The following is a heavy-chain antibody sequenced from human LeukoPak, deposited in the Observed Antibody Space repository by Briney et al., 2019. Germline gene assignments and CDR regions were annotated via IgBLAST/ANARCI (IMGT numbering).Heavy chain of an antibody. J-gene: IGHJ6*02. Sequence: GSLRLSCAASGFTFSDYYWSWIRQPPGKGLEWIGEINHSGSTNYNPSLKSRVTISVDTSKNQFSLKLSSVTAADTAVYYCARMGYCSGGSCSSMDVWGQGTTVTVSS. CDR1: GFTFSDYY. V-gene: IGHV4-34*01. CDR2: INHSGST. D-gene: IGHD2-15*01. CDR3: ARMGYCSGGSCSSMDV.